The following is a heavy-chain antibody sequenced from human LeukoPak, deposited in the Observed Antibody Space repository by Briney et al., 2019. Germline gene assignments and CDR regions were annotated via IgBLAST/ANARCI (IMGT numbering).Heavy chain of an antibody. D-gene: IGHD3-22*01. CDR1: GFTFSSYA. V-gene: IGHV3-23*01. CDR3: AKDPYYYDSSGYYYDY. Sequence: GGSLRLSCAASGFTFSSYAMSWVRQAPGKGLEWVSAISGSGGSTYYADSVKGRLTISRDNSKNTLYLQMNSLRAEDTAVYYCAKDPYYYDSSGYYYDYWGQGTLVTVSS. J-gene: IGHJ4*02. CDR2: ISGSGGST.